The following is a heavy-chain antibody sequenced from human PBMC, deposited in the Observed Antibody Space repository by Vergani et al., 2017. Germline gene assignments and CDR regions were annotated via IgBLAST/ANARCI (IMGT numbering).Heavy chain of an antibody. V-gene: IGHV4-4*07. D-gene: IGHD2-2*02. J-gene: IGHJ5*02. Sequence: QVQLQESGPGLVKPSETLSLTCAVYGGSFSGYYWSWIRQPAGKGLEWIGRIYTSGSTNYNPSLKSRVTMSVDTSKNQFSLKLSSVTAADTAVYYCARGQYCSSTSCYNGNWFDPWGQGTLVTVSS. CDR3: ARGQYCSSTSCYNGNWFDP. CDR2: IYTSGST. CDR1: GGSFSGYY.